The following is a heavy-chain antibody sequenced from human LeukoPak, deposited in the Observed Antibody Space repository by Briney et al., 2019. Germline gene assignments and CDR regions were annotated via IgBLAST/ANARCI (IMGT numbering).Heavy chain of an antibody. CDR2: ISHSGTI. CDR1: GGSITSYF. CDR3: AGEDYGGYRFDY. J-gene: IGHJ4*02. D-gene: IGHD4-23*01. Sequence: KASETLSLTCTVSGGSITSYFWSWIRQPPGKALEWIAYISHSGTINYNPTLKSRVAISLDASKNQFSLKLRSVTAADTAVYYCAGEDYGGYRFDYWGQGMLVTVPS. V-gene: IGHV4-59*01.